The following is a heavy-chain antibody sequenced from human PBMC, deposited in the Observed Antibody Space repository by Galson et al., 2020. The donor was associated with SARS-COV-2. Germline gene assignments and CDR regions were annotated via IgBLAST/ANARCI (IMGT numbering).Heavy chain of an antibody. J-gene: IGHJ6*02. CDR3: VRDPPPYSSSLGYYGMDV. CDR2: INHSGTT. V-gene: IGHV4-34*01. D-gene: IGHD6-13*01. Sequence: SQASETLSLTCAVYGGSFSGYYWNWIRQPPGKGLEWIGEINHSGTTSYNASLKSRVVISVDTSKNQFTLQLNAVTAADTAVYYCVRDPPPYSSSLGYYGMDVWGQGTTVTVSS. CDR1: GGSFSGYY.